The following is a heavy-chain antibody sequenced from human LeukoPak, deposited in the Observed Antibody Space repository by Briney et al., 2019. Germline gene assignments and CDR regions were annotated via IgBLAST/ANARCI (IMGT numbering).Heavy chain of an antibody. CDR3: ARLADITMVRGVGWFDP. CDR2: IYYSGST. J-gene: IGHJ5*02. CDR1: GGSITSGSYY. V-gene: IGHV4-39*01. Sequence: PSQTLSLTWTVSGGSITSGSYYWGWIRQPPGKGLEWIGSIYYSGSTYYNPSLKSRVTISVDTSKNQFSLKLSSVTAADTAVYYCARLADITMVRGVGWFDPWGQGTLVTVSS. D-gene: IGHD3-10*01.